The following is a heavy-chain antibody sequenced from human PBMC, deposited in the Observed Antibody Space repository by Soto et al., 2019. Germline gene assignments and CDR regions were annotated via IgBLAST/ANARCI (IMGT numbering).Heavy chain of an antibody. CDR1: GASISDNNW. Sequence: QVQLQESGPGLVKPSGTVSLTCAVSGASISDNNWWSWVRQPPGKGLERIGEVVHWGTTNYNPSLRSRVTISMDKSKNQISLTLSSVTAADSALYYCARHIGVTGTRGFDYWGQGTLVTVSS. CDR2: VVHWGTT. CDR3: ARHIGVTGTRGFDY. J-gene: IGHJ4*02. D-gene: IGHD6-19*01. V-gene: IGHV4-4*02.